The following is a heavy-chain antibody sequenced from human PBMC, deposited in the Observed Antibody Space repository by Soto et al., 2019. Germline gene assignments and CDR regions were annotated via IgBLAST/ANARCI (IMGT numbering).Heavy chain of an antibody. CDR1: GYTFTSYG. Sequence: QVQLVQSGAEVKKPGASVKVSCKASGYTFTSYGISWVRQAPGQGLEWMGWISAYNGNTNYAQKLQGRVTMTTDTSPSTAYMELRSLRSDDTAVYYCARDWMEWLGGGDYYGMDVWGQGTTVTVSS. D-gene: IGHD3-3*01. V-gene: IGHV1-18*01. CDR2: ISAYNGNT. J-gene: IGHJ6*02. CDR3: ARDWMEWLGGGDYYGMDV.